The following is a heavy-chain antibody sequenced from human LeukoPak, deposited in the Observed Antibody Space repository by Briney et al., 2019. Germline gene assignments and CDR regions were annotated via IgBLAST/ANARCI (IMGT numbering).Heavy chain of an antibody. J-gene: IGHJ3*02. V-gene: IGHV4-34*01. CDR2: INHSGST. CDR1: GGSFSGYY. Sequence: SETLSLTCVVYGGSFSGYYWSWIRRPPGKGLEWIGEINHSGSTNYNPSLKSRVTISVDTSQNQFSLKMSSVTAADTAVYYCARGGWGESDYAAFDIWGQGTMVTVSS. CDR3: ARGGWGESDYAAFDI. D-gene: IGHD4-17*01.